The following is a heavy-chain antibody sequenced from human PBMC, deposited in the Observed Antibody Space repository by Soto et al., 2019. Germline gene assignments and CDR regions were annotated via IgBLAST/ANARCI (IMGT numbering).Heavy chain of an antibody. V-gene: IGHV3-30-3*01. CDR3: ARFVDAFDI. Sequence: GGSLRLSXAASGFTFSSYAMHWVRQAPGKGLEWVAVISYDGSNKYYADSVKGRFTISRDNSKNTLYLQMNSLRAEDTAVYYCARFVDAFDIWGQGTMVTVSS. CDR1: GFTFSSYA. CDR2: ISYDGSNK. J-gene: IGHJ3*02.